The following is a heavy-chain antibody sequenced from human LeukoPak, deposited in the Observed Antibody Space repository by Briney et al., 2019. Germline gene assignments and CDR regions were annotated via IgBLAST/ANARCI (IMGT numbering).Heavy chain of an antibody. CDR2: IYYSGST. D-gene: IGHD5-12*01. V-gene: IGHV4-59*08. CDR3: AKYRDYEFDY. Sequence: PSETLSLTCTVSGGSISSYYWSWIRQPPGKGLEWIGYIYYSGSTNYNPSLKSRVTISVDTSKNQFSLKLSSVTAADTAVYYCAKYRDYEFDYWGQGTLVTVSS. J-gene: IGHJ4*02. CDR1: GGSISSYY.